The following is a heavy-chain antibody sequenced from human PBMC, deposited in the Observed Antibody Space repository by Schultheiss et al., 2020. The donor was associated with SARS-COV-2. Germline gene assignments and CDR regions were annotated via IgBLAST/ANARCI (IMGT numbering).Heavy chain of an antibody. CDR3: ASGVYRFLEWQERDY. CDR2: VNHSGNT. D-gene: IGHD3-3*01. CDR1: GGSFSGCF. Sequence: SQTLSLTCAVYGGSFSGCFWTWIRQSPGKGLEWIGEVNHSGNTNYNPSLKSRVTISVDTSKHQFSLRLRSATAADTAVYYCASGVYRFLEWQERDYWGQGTLVTVSS. J-gene: IGHJ4*02. V-gene: IGHV4-34*01.